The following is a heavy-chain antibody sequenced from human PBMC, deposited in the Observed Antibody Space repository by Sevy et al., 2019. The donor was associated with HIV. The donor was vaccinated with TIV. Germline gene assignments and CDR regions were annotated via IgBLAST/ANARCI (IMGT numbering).Heavy chain of an antibody. CDR3: ARDRDGSGSSGGYGMDV. CDR2: ICSSSTYI. J-gene: IGHJ6*02. V-gene: IGHV3-21*01. Sequence: GESLKISCVDSGLTFSTYSMNWVRQAPGKGLEWVSSICSSSTYIYYADSVKGRFTISRDNAKKSLYLQMNSLIAEDTAVYYCARDRDGSGSSGGYGMDVWGQGTTVTVSS. D-gene: IGHD3-10*01. CDR1: GLTFSTYS.